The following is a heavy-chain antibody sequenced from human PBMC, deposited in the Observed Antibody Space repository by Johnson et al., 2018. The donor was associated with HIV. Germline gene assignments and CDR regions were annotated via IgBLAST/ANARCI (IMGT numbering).Heavy chain of an antibody. CDR3: AKAPYGSGIRPGAFDI. D-gene: IGHD3-10*01. Sequence: QVQLVESGGGVVQPGRSLRLSCAASGFTFSSYGIHWVRQAPGKGLEWVTVTSYDGSKKYYAGSVKGRFTISRDNSKTTLYLQMNSLRAEDTAVYYCAKAPYGSGIRPGAFDIWGQGTMVTVSS. CDR1: GFTFSSYG. J-gene: IGHJ3*02. V-gene: IGHV3-30*18. CDR2: TSYDGSKK.